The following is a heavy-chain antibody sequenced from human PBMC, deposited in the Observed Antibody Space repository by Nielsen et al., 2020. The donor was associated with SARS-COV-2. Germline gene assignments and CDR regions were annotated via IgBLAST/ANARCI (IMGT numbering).Heavy chain of an antibody. J-gene: IGHJ3*01. CDR2: ISSSSSYI. CDR1: GFTFSSYS. Sequence: GESLKISCAASGFTFSSYSMNWVRQAPGKGLEWVSSISSSSSYIYYADSVKGRFTISRDNAKNTLYLQMNSLRAEDTAVYYCAKGDRYCGGDCYADAFVFWGQGTMVTV. D-gene: IGHD2-21*02. V-gene: IGHV3-21*04. CDR3: AKGDRYCGGDCYADAFVF.